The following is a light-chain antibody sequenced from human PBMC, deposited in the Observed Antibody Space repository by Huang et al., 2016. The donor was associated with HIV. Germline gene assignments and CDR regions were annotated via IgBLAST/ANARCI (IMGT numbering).Light chain of an antibody. V-gene: IGKV1-33*01. CDR3: QHYGNLPFT. J-gene: IGKJ3*01. CDR1: HYIDNY. Sequence: DIQMTQSPSSLSASVGDTVTITCQASHYIDNYVNWYQQKPGKAPKLLIYDASNLETGVPSRFSGSGSGTHFTFTISSLLPEDFGIYYCQHYGNLPFTFGPGTRVDLK. CDR2: DAS.